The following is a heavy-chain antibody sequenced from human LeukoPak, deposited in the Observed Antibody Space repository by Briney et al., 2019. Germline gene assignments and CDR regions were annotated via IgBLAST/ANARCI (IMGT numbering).Heavy chain of an antibody. D-gene: IGHD3-9*01. CDR3: AKWGDYDILTGYYVSDF. J-gene: IGHJ4*02. CDR1: GFTFDDYA. Sequence: PGRSLRLSCAASGFTFDDYAMHWVRQAPGKGLEWVSAITGSGDTTYYADSVKGRFTISRDNSKNTLYVEMNALRAEDTAVYYCAKWGDYDILTGYYVSDFWGQGTLVTVSS. V-gene: IGHV3-23*01. CDR2: ITGSGDTT.